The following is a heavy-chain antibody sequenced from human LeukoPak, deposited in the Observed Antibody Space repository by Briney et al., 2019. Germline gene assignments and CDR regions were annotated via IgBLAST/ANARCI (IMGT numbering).Heavy chain of an antibody. D-gene: IGHD6-13*01. Sequence: ASVKVSCKASGYTFTSYAMHWVRQAPGQRLEWMGWINAGNGNTKYSQKFQGRVTITRDTSASTAYMELSSLRSEDTAVYYCAREYSSSWYWFDPWGQGTLVTVSS. CDR2: INAGNGNT. V-gene: IGHV1-3*01. J-gene: IGHJ5*02. CDR3: AREYSSSWYWFDP. CDR1: GYTFTSYA.